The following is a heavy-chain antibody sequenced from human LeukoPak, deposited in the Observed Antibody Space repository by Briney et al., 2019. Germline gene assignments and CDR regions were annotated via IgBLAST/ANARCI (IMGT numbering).Heavy chain of an antibody. CDR2: MNPNSGNT. D-gene: IGHD1-7*01. V-gene: IGHV1-8*02. Sequence: GASVKVSCKASGYTFTSYGISWVRQAPGQGLEWMGWMNPNSGNTGYAQKFQGRVTMTRNTSISTAYMELSSLRSEDTAVYYCARESNYDAFDIWGQGTMVTVSS. J-gene: IGHJ3*02. CDR3: ARESNYDAFDI. CDR1: GYTFTSYG.